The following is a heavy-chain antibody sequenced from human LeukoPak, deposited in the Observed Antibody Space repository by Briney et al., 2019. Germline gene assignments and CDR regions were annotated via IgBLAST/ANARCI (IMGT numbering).Heavy chain of an antibody. J-gene: IGHJ4*02. V-gene: IGHV4-34*01. CDR3: ARGVCEEYCSSSPGLDY. CDR2: INHSGST. CDR1: GGSFSGYY. Sequence: SETLSLTCAVYGGSFSGYYWSWIRQPPGKGLEWIGEINHSGSTNYNPSLKSRVTISVDTSKNQFSLKLSSVTAADTAVYYCARGVCEEYCSSSPGLDYWGQGTLVTVSS. D-gene: IGHD6-6*01.